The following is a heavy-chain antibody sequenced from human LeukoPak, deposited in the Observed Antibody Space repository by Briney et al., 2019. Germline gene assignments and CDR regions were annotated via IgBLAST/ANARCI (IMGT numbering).Heavy chain of an antibody. CDR1: GNTFTSYD. V-gene: IGHV1-8*01. D-gene: IGHD2-2*01. CDR3: AREFRHQPY. J-gene: IGHJ4*02. CDR2: MNPSSGKT. Sequence: GASVKVSCKASGNTFTSYDVNWVRQATGQGLEWMGYMNPSSGKTGYAQNFQGRLTMTWDTSISTAYMELSSLRSDDTAVYYCAREFRHQPYWGQGTLVTVSS.